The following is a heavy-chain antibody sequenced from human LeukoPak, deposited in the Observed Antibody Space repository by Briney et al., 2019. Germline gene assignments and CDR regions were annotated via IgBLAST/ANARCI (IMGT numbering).Heavy chain of an antibody. CDR3: ARGGPPGYYYDYYMDV. CDR1: GFTFSSYS. CDR2: ISSSSSYI. J-gene: IGHJ6*03. Sequence: SGGPLRLSCAASGFTFSSYSMNWVRQAPGKGLEWVSSISSSSSYIYYADSVKGRFTISRDNAKNSLYLQMNSLRAEDTAVYFCARGGPPGYYYDYYMDVWGKGTTVTISS. V-gene: IGHV3-21*01.